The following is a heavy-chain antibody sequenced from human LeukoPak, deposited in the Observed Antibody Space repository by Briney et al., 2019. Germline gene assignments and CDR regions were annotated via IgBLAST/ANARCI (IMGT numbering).Heavy chain of an antibody. Sequence: GESLKISCKGSGYSFTSYWIGWVRQMPGKGLEWMGIIYPGDSDNRYSPSFQGQVTISADKSISTAYLQWSSLKASDTAMYYCARPRDFSIWGYYFDYWGQGTLVTVSS. CDR2: IYPGDSDN. V-gene: IGHV5-51*01. CDR3: ARPRDFSIWGYYFDY. J-gene: IGHJ4*02. D-gene: IGHD3-16*01. CDR1: GYSFTSYW.